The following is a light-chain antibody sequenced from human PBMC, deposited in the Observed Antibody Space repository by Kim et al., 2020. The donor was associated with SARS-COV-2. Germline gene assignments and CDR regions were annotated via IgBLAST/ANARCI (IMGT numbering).Light chain of an antibody. CDR1: QSVDGSY. Sequence: PGERAPLSCRASQSVDGSYLAWYQQRPGQAPRLLIYDASTRATGIPDRFSGRGSGTDFTLTISSLESEDFAVYSCQQYGALPITFGRGTKLEIK. J-gene: IGKJ2*01. V-gene: IGKV3-20*01. CDR3: QQYGALPIT. CDR2: DAS.